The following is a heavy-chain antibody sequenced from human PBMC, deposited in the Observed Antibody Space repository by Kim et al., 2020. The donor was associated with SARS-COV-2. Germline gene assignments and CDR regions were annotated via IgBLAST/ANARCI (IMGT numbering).Heavy chain of an antibody. J-gene: IGHJ4*02. Sequence: GGSLRLSCAASGFTFSSYGMHWVRQAPGKGLEWVAVIWYDGSNKYYADSVKGRFTITRDNSKNTLYLQMNSLRAEDTAVYYCARDPHLGYGDYVNLWDYWGQGTLVTVSS. D-gene: IGHD4-17*01. V-gene: IGHV3-33*01. CDR1: GFTFSSYG. CDR3: ARDPHLGYGDYVNLWDY. CDR2: IWYDGSNK.